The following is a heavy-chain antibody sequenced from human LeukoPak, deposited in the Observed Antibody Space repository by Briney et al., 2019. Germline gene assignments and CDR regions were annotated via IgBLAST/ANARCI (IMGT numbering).Heavy chain of an antibody. V-gene: IGHV4-34*01. J-gene: IGHJ4*02. CDR1: GGSFSGYY. CDR3: ARAHPLYYDILTGYYTGLYDYFDY. CDR2: INHSGST. Sequence: SETLSLTCAVYGGSFSGYYWSWVRQPPGKGLEWIGEINHSGSTNYNPPLKSRVTISVDTSKNQFSLKLSSVTAADTAVYYCARAHPLYYDILTGYYTGLYDYFDYWGQGTLVTVSS. D-gene: IGHD3-9*01.